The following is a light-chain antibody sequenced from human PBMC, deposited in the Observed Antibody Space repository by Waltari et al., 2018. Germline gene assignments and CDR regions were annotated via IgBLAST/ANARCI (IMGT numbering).Light chain of an antibody. CDR1: QDITNH. CDR3: QQYHSYPPT. J-gene: IGKJ1*01. Sequence: DIQMTQSPSSVSASVGDRVTITCRASQDITNHLAWFQQKPGKAPTSLIYAASSLQSGVPSKFSGGGSGTDFTLTISSLQPEDFGTYYCQQYHSYPPTFGQGTKVEIK. V-gene: IGKV1-16*02. CDR2: AAS.